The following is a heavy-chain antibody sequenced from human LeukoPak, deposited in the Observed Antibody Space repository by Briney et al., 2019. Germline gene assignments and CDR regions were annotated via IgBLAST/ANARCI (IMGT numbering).Heavy chain of an antibody. V-gene: IGHV3-7*03. CDR1: GFTFSSYW. CDR3: AKGDAVAGDFDY. D-gene: IGHD6-19*01. J-gene: IGHJ4*02. CDR2: IKQDGSEK. Sequence: GGSLRLSCAASGFTFSSYWMSWVRQAPGKGLEWVANIKQDGSEKYYVDSVKGRFTISRDNSKNTLYLQMNSLRAEDTAVYYCAKGDAVAGDFDYWGQGTLVTVSS.